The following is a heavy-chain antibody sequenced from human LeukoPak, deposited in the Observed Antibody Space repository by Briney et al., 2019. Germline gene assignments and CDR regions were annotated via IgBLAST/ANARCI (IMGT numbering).Heavy chain of an antibody. CDR1: GGSISSNSYY. CDR3: ARTYRGSYDSNAFDI. Sequence: PSETLSLTCTVSGGSISSNSYYWGWIRPPQGKGREWIGSIYYSESTSYHPSLKSRVTISVDTSKNQFSLKMSSVTAADTAVYYCARTYRGSYDSNAFDIWGQGTMVTVSS. V-gene: IGHV4-39*07. CDR2: IYYSEST. J-gene: IGHJ3*02. D-gene: IGHD1-26*01.